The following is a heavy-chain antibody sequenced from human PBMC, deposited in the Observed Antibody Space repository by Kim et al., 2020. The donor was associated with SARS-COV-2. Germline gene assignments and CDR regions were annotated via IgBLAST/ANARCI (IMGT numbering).Heavy chain of an antibody. CDR3: AREDYYDSSGTREAFDI. J-gene: IGHJ3*02. Sequence: GGSLRLSCAASGFTFSSYSMNWVRQAPGKGLEWVSSISSSSSYIYYADSVKGRFTISRDNAKNSLYLQMNSLRAEDTAVYYCAREDYYDSSGTREAFDIWGQGTMVTVSS. D-gene: IGHD3-22*01. V-gene: IGHV3-21*01. CDR1: GFTFSSYS. CDR2: ISSSSSYI.